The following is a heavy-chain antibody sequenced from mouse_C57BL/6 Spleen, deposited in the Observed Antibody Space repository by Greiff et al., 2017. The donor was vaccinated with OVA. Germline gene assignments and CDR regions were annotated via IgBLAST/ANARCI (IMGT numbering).Heavy chain of an antibody. CDR1: GYTFTDYY. D-gene: IGHD2-5*01. CDR3: ARPNSNYVSFFAY. Sequence: EVQLQQSGPELVKPGASVKISCKASGYTFTDYYMNWVKQSHGKSLEWIGDINPNNGGTSYNQKFKGKATLTVDKSSSTAYMELRSLTSEDSAVYYCARPNSNYVSFFAYWGQGTLVTVS. CDR2: INPNNGGT. V-gene: IGHV1-26*01. J-gene: IGHJ3*01.